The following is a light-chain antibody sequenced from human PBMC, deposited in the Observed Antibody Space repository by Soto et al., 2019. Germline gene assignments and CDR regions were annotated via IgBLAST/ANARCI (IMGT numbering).Light chain of an antibody. Sequence: QSALTQPASVSGSPGQSITISCSGTNTDVGSYDYVSWYQQHPGKAPKLILYDVINRPSGVSDRFSGSKSGNTASLTISGLQAEDEAEYFCSSYSTSSNLVFGTGTKLTVL. CDR3: SSYSTSSNLV. V-gene: IGLV2-14*03. CDR2: DVI. CDR1: NTDVGSYDY. J-gene: IGLJ1*01.